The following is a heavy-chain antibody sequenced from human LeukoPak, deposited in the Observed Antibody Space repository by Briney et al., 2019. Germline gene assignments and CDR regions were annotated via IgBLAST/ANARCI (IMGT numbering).Heavy chain of an antibody. CDR3: ARESVAPYGMDV. J-gene: IGHJ6*02. V-gene: IGHV3-30*03. CDR2: ISYDGSNK. CDR1: GFTFSSYG. Sequence: PGRSLRLSCAASGFTFSSYGMHWVRQAPGKGLEWVAVISYDGSNKYYADSVKGRFTISRDNSKNTLYLQMNSLRAEDTAVYYCARESVAPYGMDVWGQGTTVTVSS. D-gene: IGHD6-19*01.